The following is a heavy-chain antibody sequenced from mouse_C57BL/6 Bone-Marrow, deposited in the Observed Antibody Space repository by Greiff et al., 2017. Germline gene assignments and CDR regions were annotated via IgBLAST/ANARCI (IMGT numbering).Heavy chain of an antibody. D-gene: IGHD2-4*01. CDR2: IDPRSGNT. Sequence: VKLVESGAELARPGASVKLSCKASGYTFTSYGISWVKQRPGQGLEWIGEIDPRSGNTYYNAKFKGKATLTADKSSSTAYMQLRSLTSEDSAVYFCVYYDYEGFAYWGQGTLVTVSA. CDR1: GYTFTSYG. J-gene: IGHJ3*01. CDR3: VYYDYEGFAY. V-gene: IGHV1-81*01.